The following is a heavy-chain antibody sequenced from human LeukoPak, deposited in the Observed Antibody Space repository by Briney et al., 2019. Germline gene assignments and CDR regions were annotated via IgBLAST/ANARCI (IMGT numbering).Heavy chain of an antibody. J-gene: IGHJ5*02. CDR2: IIPIFGTA. CDR1: GGTFSSYA. CDR3: ARLGYDFWSGYFRFDP. D-gene: IGHD3-3*01. V-gene: IGHV1-69*05. Sequence: LVKVSCKASGGTFSSYAISWVRQAPGQGLEWMGGIIPIFGTANYAQKFQGRVTITTDESTSTAYMELSSLRSEDTAVYYCARLGYDFWSGYFRFDPWGQGTLVTVSS.